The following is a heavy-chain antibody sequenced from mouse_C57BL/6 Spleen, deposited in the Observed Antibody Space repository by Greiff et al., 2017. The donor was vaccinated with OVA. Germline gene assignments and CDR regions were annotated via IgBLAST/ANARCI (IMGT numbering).Heavy chain of an antibody. J-gene: IGHJ2*01. CDR3: ARDPDGYYPYFDY. CDR2: ISYDGSN. CDR1: GYSITSGYY. V-gene: IGHV3-6*01. D-gene: IGHD2-3*01. Sequence: EVQRVESGPGLVKPSQSLSPTCSVTGYSITSGYYWNWIRQFPGNKLEWMGYISYDGSNNYNPSLKNRISITRDTSKNQFFLKLNSVTTEDTATYYCARDPDGYYPYFDYWGQGTTLTVSS.